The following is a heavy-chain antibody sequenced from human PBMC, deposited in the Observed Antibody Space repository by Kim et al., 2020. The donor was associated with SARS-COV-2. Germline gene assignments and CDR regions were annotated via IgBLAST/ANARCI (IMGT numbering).Heavy chain of an antibody. J-gene: IGHJ6*02. Sequence: GGSLRLSCAASGFTFSSYWMSWVRQAPGKGLEWVANIKQDGSEKYYVDSVKGRFTISRDNAKNSLYLQMNSLRAEDTAVYFCARDESSSGYYSGMDVWGQGTTVTVAS. D-gene: IGHD6-13*01. CDR1: GFTFSSYW. V-gene: IGHV3-7*03. CDR2: IKQDGSEK. CDR3: ARDESSSGYYSGMDV.